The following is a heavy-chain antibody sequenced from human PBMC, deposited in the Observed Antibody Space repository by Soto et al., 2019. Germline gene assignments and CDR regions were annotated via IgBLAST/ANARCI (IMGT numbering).Heavy chain of an antibody. Sequence: SVKVSCKASGGAFSDYAFSWVRQAPGQVLEWLGGIMPIFRAPDYAQKFQGRVTITADEFTRTAYMEMNSLRSEDTAVYYCASWLKGPDIGNYYYGMDVRGQGTTVTVSS. D-gene: IGHD2-15*01. CDR3: ASWLKGPDIGNYYYGMDV. J-gene: IGHJ6*02. V-gene: IGHV1-69*13. CDR1: GGAFSDYA. CDR2: IMPIFRAP.